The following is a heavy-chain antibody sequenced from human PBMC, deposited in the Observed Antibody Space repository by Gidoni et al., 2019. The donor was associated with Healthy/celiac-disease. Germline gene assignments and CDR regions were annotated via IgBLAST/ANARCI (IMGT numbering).Heavy chain of an antibody. CDR3: AKNRAAYCSGGSCYSGDDYYYYGMDV. Sequence: EVQLLESGGGLVQPGGSLRLSCAASGFTFSSYAMSWVRPAPGKGLEWVSAISGSGGSTYYADSVKGRFTISRDNSKNTLYLQMNSLRAEDTAVYYCAKNRAAYCSGGSCYSGDDYYYYGMDVWGQGTTVTVSS. CDR2: ISGSGGST. D-gene: IGHD2-15*01. CDR1: GFTFSSYA. V-gene: IGHV3-23*01. J-gene: IGHJ6*02.